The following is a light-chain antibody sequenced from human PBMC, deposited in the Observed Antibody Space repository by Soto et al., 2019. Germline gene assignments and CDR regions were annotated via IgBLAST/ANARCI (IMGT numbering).Light chain of an antibody. CDR3: QQYNKWPLT. V-gene: IGKV3-15*01. CDR1: QSVSSD. J-gene: IGKJ4*01. CDR2: DTS. Sequence: EIVMTQSPATLSVSPGERATLSCRASQSVSSDLVWYQQKAGQAPRLLIYDTSTRATGIPARFSGSGSGTEFTLIISSLQSEDSAVYHCQQYNKWPLTFGGGTKVDIK.